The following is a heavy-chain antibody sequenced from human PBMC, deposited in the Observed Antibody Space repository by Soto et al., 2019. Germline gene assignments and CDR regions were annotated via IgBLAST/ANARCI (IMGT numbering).Heavy chain of an antibody. D-gene: IGHD6-13*01. J-gene: IGHJ4*02. Sequence: QVQLVESGGGLVKPGGSLRLSCAASGFTFSDYYMSWIRQAPGKGLEWVSYISSSSSYTNYADSVKGRFTISRDNAKNSLYLQMNSLRDEDTAVYYCARSPWGYSNSLDYWGQGTLVTVSS. CDR2: ISSSSSYT. CDR1: GFTFSDYY. V-gene: IGHV3-11*05. CDR3: ARSPWGYSNSLDY.